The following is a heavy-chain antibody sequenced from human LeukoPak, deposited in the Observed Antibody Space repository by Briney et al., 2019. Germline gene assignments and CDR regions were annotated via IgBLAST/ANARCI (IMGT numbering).Heavy chain of an antibody. CDR3: ARLGTGFDY. Sequence: SETLSLTCTVSGGSISSSSYYWGWIRQPPGKGLEWIGNIYYSGSTYYNPSLKSRVTISGDTSKNQFSLKLSSVTAADTAVYYCARLGTGFDYWGQGTLVTVSS. CDR2: IYYSGST. D-gene: IGHD1-14*01. CDR1: GGSISSSSYY. J-gene: IGHJ4*02. V-gene: IGHV4-39*07.